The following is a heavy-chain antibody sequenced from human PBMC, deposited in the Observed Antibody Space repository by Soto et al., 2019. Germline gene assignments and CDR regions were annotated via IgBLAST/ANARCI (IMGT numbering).Heavy chain of an antibody. CDR1: GGSFTSNNW. V-gene: IGHV4-4*02. CDR2: IYRTGST. J-gene: IGHJ4*02. D-gene: IGHD1-7*01. CDR3: AGRDPGTSVDY. Sequence: SETLSLTCAVSGGSFTSNNWWTWVRQPPGQGLEWIGEIYRTGSTNYNPSLKSRVTISLDKSENQFSLKVTSLTAADTAVYYCAGRDPGTSVDYWGQGTLVTISS.